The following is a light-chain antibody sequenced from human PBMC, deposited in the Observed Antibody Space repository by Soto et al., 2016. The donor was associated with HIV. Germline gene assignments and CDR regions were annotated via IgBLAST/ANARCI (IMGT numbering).Light chain of an antibody. CDR3: LQDYNYPYT. V-gene: IGKV1-5*03. J-gene: IGKJ2*01. Sequence: DIQMTQSPSTLSASVGDRVTITCRASQSVSNWLAWYQQKPGKAPKLLIYKASSLESGVPSRFSGSGSGTEFTLTISSLLPDDFATYYCLQDYNYPYTFGQGTKLEIK. CDR1: QSVSNW. CDR2: KAS.